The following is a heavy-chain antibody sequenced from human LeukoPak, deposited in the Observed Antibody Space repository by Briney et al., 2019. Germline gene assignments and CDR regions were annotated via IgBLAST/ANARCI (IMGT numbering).Heavy chain of an antibody. J-gene: IGHJ4*02. CDR3: VSFYETY. Sequence: GGSLRLSCAASGNYWMHWVRLAPGKGLVWVSHINSDGSWTSYADSVKGRFTISKDNAKNTVYLQMNNLRAEDTAVYYCVSFYETYWGRGTLVTVSS. D-gene: IGHD2-2*01. CDR1: GNYW. CDR2: INSDGSWT. V-gene: IGHV3-74*01.